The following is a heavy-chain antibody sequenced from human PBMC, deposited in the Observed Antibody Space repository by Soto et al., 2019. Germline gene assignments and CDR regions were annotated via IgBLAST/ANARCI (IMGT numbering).Heavy chain of an antibody. Sequence: EVQVVESGGGLVQPGGSLRLSCAASGFTFTSYWMTWVRQAPGRGLEWVANINKDGSEKSYVNSVKGRFTISRDNAKSSRYLQMNSLRADDTALYYGVREIASRRWGKGTTVIVSS. CDR2: INKDGSEK. J-gene: IGHJ6*04. CDR1: GFTFTSYW. D-gene: IGHD2-21*01. V-gene: IGHV3-7*01. CDR3: VREIASRR.